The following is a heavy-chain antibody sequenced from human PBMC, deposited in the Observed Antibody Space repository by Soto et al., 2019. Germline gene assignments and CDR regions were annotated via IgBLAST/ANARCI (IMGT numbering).Heavy chain of an antibody. J-gene: IGHJ4*02. CDR2: IYNNGRT. Sequence: PSETLSLTCTVSGGSISSSSWSWIRQPPGRGLEWIGYIYNNGRTDYNPYLKSRVTISVDKSKNHFSLKLSSVTPADPAVYYCARARFCTSTICYHYFDFWGQGTRVTVSS. V-gene: IGHV4-59*01. CDR1: GGSISSSS. D-gene: IGHD2-2*01. CDR3: ARARFCTSTICYHYFDF.